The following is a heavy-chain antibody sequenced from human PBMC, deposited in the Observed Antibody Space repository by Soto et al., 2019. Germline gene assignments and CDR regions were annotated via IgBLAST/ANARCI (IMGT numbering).Heavy chain of an antibody. J-gene: IGHJ4*02. CDR1: GFTFSSYG. Sequence: PGGSLRLSCAASGFTFSSYGMHWVRQAPGKGLEWVAVISYDGSNKYYADSVKGRFTISRDNSKNTLYLQMNSLRAEDTAVYYCAKDSNYYGTHWGQGTLVTVSS. CDR3: AKDSNYYGTH. V-gene: IGHV3-30*18. D-gene: IGHD3-10*01. CDR2: ISYDGSNK.